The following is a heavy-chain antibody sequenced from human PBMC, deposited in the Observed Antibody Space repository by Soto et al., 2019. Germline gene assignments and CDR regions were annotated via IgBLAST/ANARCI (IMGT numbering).Heavy chain of an antibody. CDR3: ATYYYGSGSLPIY. Sequence: LRLSCAASGFTFSSYSMNWVRQAPGKGLEWVSGISGSGDSTYYADSVKGRSTISRDNSKNTLFLQLNSLRAEDTAVYYCATYYYGSGSLPIYWGQGSLVTVSS. J-gene: IGHJ4*02. D-gene: IGHD3-10*01. CDR2: ISGSGDST. CDR1: GFTFSSYS. V-gene: IGHV3-23*01.